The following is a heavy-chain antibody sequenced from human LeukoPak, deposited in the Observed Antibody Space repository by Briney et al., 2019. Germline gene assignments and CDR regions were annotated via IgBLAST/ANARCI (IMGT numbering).Heavy chain of an antibody. J-gene: IGHJ6*03. Sequence: SVKVSCKASGYTFTSYDINWVRQATGQGLEWMGGIIPIFGTANYAQKFQGRVTITADESTSTAYMELSSLRSEDTAVYYCASLTGGLYYYYMDVWGKGTTVTISS. D-gene: IGHD7-27*01. CDR1: GYTFTSYD. CDR3: ASLTGGLYYYYMDV. V-gene: IGHV1-69*13. CDR2: IIPIFGTA.